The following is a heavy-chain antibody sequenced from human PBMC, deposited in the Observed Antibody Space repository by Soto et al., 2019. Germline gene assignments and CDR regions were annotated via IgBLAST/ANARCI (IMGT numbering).Heavy chain of an antibody. CDR1: GCSISSYY. Sequence: TETLSLTCTVSGCSISSYYWSWIRQPPGKGLEWIGYIYYSGSTNYNPSLKSRVTISVDTSKNQFSLKLSSVTAADTAVYYCALGQSKGCWFDSWGQGTLVTVSS. CDR3: ALGQSKGCWFDS. J-gene: IGHJ5*01. V-gene: IGHV4-59*01. D-gene: IGHD3-3*02. CDR2: IYYSGST.